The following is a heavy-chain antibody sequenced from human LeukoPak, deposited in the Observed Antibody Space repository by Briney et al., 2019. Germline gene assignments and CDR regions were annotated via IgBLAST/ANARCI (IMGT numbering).Heavy chain of an antibody. Sequence: GGSLRLSCTAYRFTFDDYATHWVRQAPGKGLEWISGISWNSGSIGYADSVKGRFTISRDNAKNSLYLQMNGLRAEDTALYYCAKDSSSWFGGYFQHWGQGILVTVSS. CDR1: RFTFDDYA. CDR2: ISWNSGSI. D-gene: IGHD6-13*01. V-gene: IGHV3-9*01. J-gene: IGHJ1*01. CDR3: AKDSSSWFGGYFQH.